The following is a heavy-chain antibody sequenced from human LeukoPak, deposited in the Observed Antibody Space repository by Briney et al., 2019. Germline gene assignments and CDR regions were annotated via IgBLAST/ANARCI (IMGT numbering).Heavy chain of an antibody. CDR1: GFTFSRYG. J-gene: IGHJ6*02. CDR3: ARPVRLYCSGGSCYAGYYGMDV. CDR2: IRYDGSNK. Sequence: AGGSLRLSCAASGFTFSRYGMHWVRQAPGKGLEWVAFIRYDGSNKYYADSVKGRFTISRDNSKNTLYLQMNSLRAEDTAVYYCARPVRLYCSGGSCYAGYYGMDVWGQGTTVTVSS. V-gene: IGHV3-30*02. D-gene: IGHD2-15*01.